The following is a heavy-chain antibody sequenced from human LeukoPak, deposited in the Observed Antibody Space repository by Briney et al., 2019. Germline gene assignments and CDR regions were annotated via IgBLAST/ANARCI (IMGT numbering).Heavy chain of an antibody. Sequence: PGGSLRLSCAASGFTFSSYAMSWVRQAPGKGLEWVSAISGSGGSTYYAGSVKGRFTISRDNSKNTLYLQMNSLRVEDTAIYYCAKDGRGLPDSWGQGTLVTVS. J-gene: IGHJ5*01. V-gene: IGHV3-23*01. D-gene: IGHD3/OR15-3a*01. CDR2: ISGSGGST. CDR3: AKDGRGLPDS. CDR1: GFTFSSYA.